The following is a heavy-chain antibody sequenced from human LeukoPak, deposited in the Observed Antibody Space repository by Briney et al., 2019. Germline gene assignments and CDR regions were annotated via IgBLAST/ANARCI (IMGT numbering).Heavy chain of an antibody. CDR3: GWLFLNFDY. D-gene: IGHD3-22*01. V-gene: IGHV3-23*01. J-gene: IGHJ4*02. CDR1: GFTFSSYT. CDR2: ITGSGGST. Sequence: GGSLRLSCAASGFTFSSYTMSWVRQAPGKGLEWVSVITGSGGSTNYADSVKGRFTISRDNSKNTLYLQMNSRRAEDTAVYYCGWLFLNFDYWGQGTLVTVSS.